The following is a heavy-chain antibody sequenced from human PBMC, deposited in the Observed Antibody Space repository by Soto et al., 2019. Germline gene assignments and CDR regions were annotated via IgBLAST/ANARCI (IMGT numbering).Heavy chain of an antibody. CDR3: ARSIAAAGTTNYYYYGMDV. CDR2: SIPIFGTA. J-gene: IGHJ6*02. V-gene: IGHV1-69*01. Sequence: QVQLVQSGAEVKKPGSSVKVSCKASGGTFSSYAISWVRQAPGQGLEWMGGSIPIFGTANYAQKFQGRVTITADESTSTAYMELSSRRSEDTAVYYCARSIAAAGTTNYYYYGMDVWGQGTTVTVSS. CDR1: GGTFSSYA. D-gene: IGHD6-13*01.